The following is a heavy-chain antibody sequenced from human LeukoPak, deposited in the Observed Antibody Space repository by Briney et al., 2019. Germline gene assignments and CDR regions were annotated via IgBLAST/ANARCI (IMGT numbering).Heavy chain of an antibody. Sequence: ASVKVSCKASGYTFTSYDINWVRQATGQGLEWMGLMNPNSGNTSYSQKFQGRITMPRNTSISTAYMELSSLRSEDTAVYYCARVPSYYDFWSGYYHPDSYYAMDVWGQGTTVTVSS. D-gene: IGHD3-3*01. CDR3: ARVPSYYDFWSGYYHPDSYYAMDV. J-gene: IGHJ6*02. CDR1: GYTFTSYD. CDR2: MNPNSGNT. V-gene: IGHV1-8*01.